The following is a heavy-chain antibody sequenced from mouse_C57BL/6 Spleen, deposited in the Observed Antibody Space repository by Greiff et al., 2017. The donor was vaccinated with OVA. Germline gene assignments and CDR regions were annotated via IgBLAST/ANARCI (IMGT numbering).Heavy chain of an antibody. D-gene: IGHD2-3*01. CDR2: IWTGGGT. V-gene: IGHV2-9-1*01. CDR3: ARGSYDGYYYAMDY. Sequence: VKLVESGPGLVAPSQSLSITCTVSGFSLTSYAISWVRQPPGKGLEWLGVIWTGGGTNYNSALKSRLSISKDNSKSQVFLKMNSLQTDDTARYYCARGSYDGYYYAMDYWGQGTSVTVSS. J-gene: IGHJ4*01. CDR1: GFSLTSYA.